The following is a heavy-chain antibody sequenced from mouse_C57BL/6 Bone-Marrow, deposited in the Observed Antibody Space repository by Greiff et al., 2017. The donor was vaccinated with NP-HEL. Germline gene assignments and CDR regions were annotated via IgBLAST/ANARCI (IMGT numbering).Heavy chain of an antibody. V-gene: IGHV1-81*01. Sequence: VQLQESGAELARPGASVKLSCKASGYTFTSYGISWVKQRTGQGLEWIGEIYPRSGNTYYNEKFKGKATLTADKSSSTAYMELLSLTSEDSAVYFCAKLGVYYFDYWGQGTTLTVSS. D-gene: IGHD4-1*01. J-gene: IGHJ2*01. CDR2: IYPRSGNT. CDR3: AKLGVYYFDY. CDR1: GYTFTSYG.